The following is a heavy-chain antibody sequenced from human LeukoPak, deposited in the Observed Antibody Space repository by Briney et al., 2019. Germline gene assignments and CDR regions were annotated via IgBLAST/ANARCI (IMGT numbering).Heavy chain of an antibody. D-gene: IGHD3-22*01. V-gene: IGHV3-23*01. CDR1: GFTFSSYA. CDR2: ISGSGGST. J-gene: IGHJ4*02. CDR3: AKESFSHYYDSSGYFDY. Sequence: GGSLRLSCAASGFTFSSYAMSWVRQAPGKGLEWVSAISGSGGSTYYADSVKGRFTIPRDNSKNTLYLQMNSLRAEDTAVYYCAKESFSHYYDSSGYFDYWGQGTLVTVSS.